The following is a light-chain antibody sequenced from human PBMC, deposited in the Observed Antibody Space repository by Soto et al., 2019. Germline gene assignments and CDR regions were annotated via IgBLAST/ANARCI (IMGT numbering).Light chain of an antibody. V-gene: IGKV1-6*01. CDR2: EAS. CDR1: QGIGND. Sequence: ALQVTQSPSSLSASVGDRVTISCRASQGIGNDLGWYQQKPGKAPKLLIYEASNLQTGVASRFSGSGSGTDFNLTISSLQPEDFATYYCLQDYVYPWTFGQGTKVEVK. CDR3: LQDYVYPWT. J-gene: IGKJ1*01.